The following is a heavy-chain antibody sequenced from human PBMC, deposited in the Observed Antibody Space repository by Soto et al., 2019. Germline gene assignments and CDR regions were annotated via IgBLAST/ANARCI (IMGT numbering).Heavy chain of an antibody. CDR1: GVTFSSNA. Sequence: PGGALRLSCAASGVTFSSNAMSWVRQAPGKGLEWVSAISCSGGSTYYADSVKGRFTISRDNSKNTLYLQMNSLRAEDTAVYYCAKSSLLYYYDSSGYYTTNPKRYYFDYWGQGTLVTVSS. D-gene: IGHD3-22*01. CDR3: AKSSLLYYYDSSGYYTTNPKRYYFDY. V-gene: IGHV3-23*01. CDR2: ISCSGGST. J-gene: IGHJ4*02.